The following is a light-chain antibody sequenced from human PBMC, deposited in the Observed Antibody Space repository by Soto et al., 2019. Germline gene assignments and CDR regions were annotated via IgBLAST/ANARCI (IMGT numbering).Light chain of an antibody. CDR2: DVD. V-gene: IGLV2-14*01. Sequence: QSVLTQPASVSGSPGQSITISCTGTSSDVGGYNYVSWYQQHPGKAPKLMIYDVDNRPSGVSNRFSGSRSGNTASLTISGLQAEVEADYYCSSYTSTSTVVFGGGTKVTVL. CDR3: SSYTSTSTVV. CDR1: SSDVGGYNY. J-gene: IGLJ2*01.